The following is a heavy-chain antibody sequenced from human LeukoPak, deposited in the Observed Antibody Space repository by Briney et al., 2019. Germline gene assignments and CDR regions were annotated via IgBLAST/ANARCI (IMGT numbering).Heavy chain of an antibody. CDR2: IYHGGNT. CDR3: ARKDWNDVRAFDI. CDR1: GGSISSSSYY. Sequence: KSSETLSLTCTVSGGSISSSSYYWGWIRQPPGKGLEWIGEIYHGGNTNYNPSLKSRVTISVDKSKNEFSLKVTSVTAADTAVYYCARKDWNDVRAFDIWGQGTMVTVSS. J-gene: IGHJ3*02. V-gene: IGHV4-39*07. D-gene: IGHD1-1*01.